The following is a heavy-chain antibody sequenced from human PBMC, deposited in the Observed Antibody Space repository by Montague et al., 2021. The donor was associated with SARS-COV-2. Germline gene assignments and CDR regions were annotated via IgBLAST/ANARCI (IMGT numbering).Heavy chain of an antibody. J-gene: IGHJ4*02. Sequence: SETLSLTCSVSSGSIISSGYYWGWIRQPPGKELEWIGNIYYSGTTYYNPFLQSRGTISVDTPKNHLSLRLSSVTAADTAVYFCARGMIRGVTTPFDYWGQGSQVTVSS. CDR3: ARGMIRGVTTPFDY. D-gene: IGHD3-10*01. V-gene: IGHV4-39*02. CDR1: SGSIISSGYY. CDR2: IYYSGTT.